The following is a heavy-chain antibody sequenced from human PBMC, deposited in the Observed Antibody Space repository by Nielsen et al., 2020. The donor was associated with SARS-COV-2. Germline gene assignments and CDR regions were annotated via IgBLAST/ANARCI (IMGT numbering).Heavy chain of an antibody. CDR2: INWNSGSI. J-gene: IGHJ4*02. CDR3: VRDTGAWDFDY. Sequence: SLKISCAASGFTFDDYAMHWVRQAPGKGLEWVSGINWNSGSIVYVDSVKGRFTISRDNAKNSLYLQMYSLRAEDTAVYYCVRDTGAWDFDYWGQGTLITVSS. V-gene: IGHV3-9*01. D-gene: IGHD1-26*01. CDR1: GFTFDDYA.